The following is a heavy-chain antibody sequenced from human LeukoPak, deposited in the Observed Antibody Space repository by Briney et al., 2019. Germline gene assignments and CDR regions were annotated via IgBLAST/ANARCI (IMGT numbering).Heavy chain of an antibody. CDR1: GGSISSYY. CDR3: ARDEALYGMDV. V-gene: IGHV4-59*01. Sequence: SETLSLTCTGSGGSISSYYWSWIRQAPAKGLEWIGYIYYSGSTNYNPSLKSRVTISVDTSKNQFSLKLSSVTAADTAVYYCARDEALYGMDVWGQGTTVTVSS. CDR2: IYYSGST. J-gene: IGHJ6*02.